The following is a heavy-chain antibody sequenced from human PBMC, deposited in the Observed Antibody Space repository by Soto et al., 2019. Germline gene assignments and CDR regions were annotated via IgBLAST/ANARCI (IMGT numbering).Heavy chain of an antibody. V-gene: IGHV1-2*02. Sequence: ASVKVSCTASGYTFTGYYIHWVRQAPVQGLEWMGWIIPNSGTPNYAQKFQGRVTMTADESTSTAYMELSSLRSEDTAVYYCAREMYTIRRSPYDYWGQSTLVNVSS. J-gene: IGHJ4*02. CDR1: GYTFTGYY. CDR2: IIPNSGTP. D-gene: IGHD3-3*01. CDR3: AREMYTIRRSPYDY.